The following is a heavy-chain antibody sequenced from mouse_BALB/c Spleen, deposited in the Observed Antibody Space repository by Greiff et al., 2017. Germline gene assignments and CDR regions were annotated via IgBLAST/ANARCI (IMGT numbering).Heavy chain of an antibody. D-gene: IGHD1-1*01. CDR3: TSEEVVAHYYAMDY. CDR1: GYSFTSYW. CDR2: IYPGNSDT. J-gene: IGHJ4*01. Sequence: VQLQQSGTVLARPGASVKMSCKASGYSFTSYWMHWVKQRPGQGLEWIGAIYPGNSDTSYNQKFKGKAKLTAVTSASTAYMELSSLTNEDAAVYYYTSEEVVAHYYAMDYWGQGTSVTVSS. V-gene: IGHV1-5*01.